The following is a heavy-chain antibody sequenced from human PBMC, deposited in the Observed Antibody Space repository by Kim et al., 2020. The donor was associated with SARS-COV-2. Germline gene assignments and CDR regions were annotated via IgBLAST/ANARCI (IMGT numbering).Heavy chain of an antibody. CDR2: IFSDDNGGNK. V-gene: IGHV3-53*01. CDR1: GFTFGTHF. J-gene: IGHJ1*01. CDR3: ARWILDQYQN. D-gene: IGHD1-1*01. Sequence: GGSLRLSCAASGFTFGTHFMRWVRQAPGEGLEWVSVIFSDDNGGNKQDSDSGKCRITISSDNSKNTVYLQMNRLRAEDTADYYCARWILDQYQNWGQGTLVTVSS.